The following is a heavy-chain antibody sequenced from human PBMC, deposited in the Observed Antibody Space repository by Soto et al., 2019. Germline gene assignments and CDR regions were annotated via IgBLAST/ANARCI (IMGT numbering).Heavy chain of an antibody. CDR2: INAGNGNI. D-gene: IGHD6-19*01. J-gene: IGHJ4*02. CDR1: GYTFTSSA. Sequence: ASVKVSCKASGYTFTSSAIHWVRQAPGQGLEWMGWINAGNGNIKHSKKFKHRVTITRDTSASTAYMELSSLRFEDTAVYYCARDGAVAGDSNFDYWGQGTMVTVS. CDR3: ARDGAVAGDSNFDY. V-gene: IGHV1-3*01.